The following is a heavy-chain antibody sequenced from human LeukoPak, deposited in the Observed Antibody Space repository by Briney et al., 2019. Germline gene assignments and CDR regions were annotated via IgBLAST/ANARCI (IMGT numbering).Heavy chain of an antibody. CDR1: GFTFSSYW. CDR2: IKQDGSEK. V-gene: IGHV3-7*05. Sequence: PGGSLRLSCAASGFTFSSYWMSWVRQAPGKGLEWLANIKQDGSEKYYVDSVKGRFTISRDNPKNSLYLQMNGLRAEDTAVYYCARYSGNYRAFDIWGQGTMVTVSS. J-gene: IGHJ3*02. D-gene: IGHD1-26*01. CDR3: ARYSGNYRAFDI.